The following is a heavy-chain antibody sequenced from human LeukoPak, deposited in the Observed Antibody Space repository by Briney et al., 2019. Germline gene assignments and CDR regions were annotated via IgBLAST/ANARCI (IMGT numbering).Heavy chain of an antibody. J-gene: IGHJ4*02. D-gene: IGHD6-19*01. V-gene: IGHV3-11*01. CDR1: GFTFSDYY. CDR2: ISSSGSTI. CDR3: ARSIAVAGELDY. Sequence: GSLRLSCAAYGFTFSDYYMSWIRQAPGKGLEWVSYISSSGSTIYYADSVKGRFTISRDNAKNSLYLQMNSLRAEDTAVYYCARSIAVAGELDYWGQGTLVTVSS.